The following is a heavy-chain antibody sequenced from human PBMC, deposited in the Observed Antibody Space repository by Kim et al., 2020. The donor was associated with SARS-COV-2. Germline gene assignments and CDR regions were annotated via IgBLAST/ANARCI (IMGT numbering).Heavy chain of an antibody. CDR3: ARGTRSSGSWVGQDYYYGMDV. Sequence: SETLSLTCTVSGGSISSYYWSWIRQPPGKGLEWIGYIYYSGSTNYNPSLKSRVTISVDTSKNQFSLKLSSVTAADTAVYYCARGTRSSGSWVGQDYYYGMDVWGQGTTVTVSS. D-gene: IGHD3-10*01. CDR1: GGSISSYY. J-gene: IGHJ6*02. CDR2: IYYSGST. V-gene: IGHV4-59*01.